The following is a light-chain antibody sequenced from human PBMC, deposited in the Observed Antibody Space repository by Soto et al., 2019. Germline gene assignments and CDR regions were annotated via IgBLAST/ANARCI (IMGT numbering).Light chain of an antibody. V-gene: IGKV1-27*01. CDR2: AAS. CDR3: QKYNSAPLWA. CDR1: QGISNY. Sequence: DIQMTQSPSSLSASVGDRFTITCRAIQGISNYIAWYQLNPGKVPNLLIYAASTLQSGVPSRFSGSGSGTDFTLTISSLQSEDVANYYCQKYNSAPLWAFGQGTKVEVK. J-gene: IGKJ1*01.